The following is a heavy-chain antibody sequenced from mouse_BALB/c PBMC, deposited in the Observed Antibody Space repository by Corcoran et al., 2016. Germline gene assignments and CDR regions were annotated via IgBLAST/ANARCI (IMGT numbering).Heavy chain of an antibody. V-gene: IGHV1-9*01. CDR3: ARGVPPMDY. J-gene: IGHJ4*01. Sequence: QVQLQQSGAELMKPGASVKISCKATGYTFSSYWIEWVKQRPGHGLEWIGEILPGSGSTNYNEKFKGKATFTADPSSNTAYMQLSSLTSEDSAVYYCARGVPPMDYWGQGTSVTVSS. CDR2: ILPGSGST. CDR1: GYTFSSYW.